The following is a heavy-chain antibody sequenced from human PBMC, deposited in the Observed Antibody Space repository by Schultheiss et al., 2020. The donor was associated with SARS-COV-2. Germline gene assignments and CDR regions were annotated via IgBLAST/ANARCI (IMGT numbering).Heavy chain of an antibody. V-gene: IGHV4-39*01. CDR1: GGSVSSGSYY. D-gene: IGHD5-18*01. CDR3: ARRPYSYGYRDAYDV. CDR2: IFYSGST. J-gene: IGHJ3*01. Sequence: SETLSLTCTVSGGSVSSGSYYWGWIRQPPGKGLEWIGNIFYSGSTYYNPSLNSRLTISVDTSNNQFSLKLSSLTAADTAVYYCARRPYSYGYRDAYDVWGQGTMVTVSS.